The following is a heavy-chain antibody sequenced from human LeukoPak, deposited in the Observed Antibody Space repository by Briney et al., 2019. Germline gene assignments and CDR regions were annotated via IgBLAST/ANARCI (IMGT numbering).Heavy chain of an antibody. J-gene: IGHJ5*02. V-gene: IGHV4-39*07. CDR1: SDSFSSVKDY. CDR2: GDYSGGT. D-gene: IGHD6-13*01. CDR3: ARTSTQYSSTEGDWFDP. Sequence: PSETLSLTCTVSSDSFSSVKDYWAWIRQPPGKGLEWIASGDYSGGTYYNPSLESRVTISVDTSKNQFSLKLSSVTAADTAVYYCARTSTQYSSTEGDWFDPWGQGTLVTVPS.